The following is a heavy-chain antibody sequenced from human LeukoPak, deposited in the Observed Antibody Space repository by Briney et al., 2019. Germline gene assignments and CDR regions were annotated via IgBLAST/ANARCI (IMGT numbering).Heavy chain of an antibody. J-gene: IGHJ4*02. CDR3: ARGYCSGGSCNRPFDY. Sequence: PSETLSLTCTVSGGSISSSSYYWGWIRQPPGKGLEWIGSMYYSGSTYYNPSLKSRITISVDTSKNQFSLKLSSVTAADTAVYYCARGYCSGGSCNRPFDYWGQGTLVTVSS. V-gene: IGHV4-39*01. CDR2: MYYSGST. CDR1: GGSISSSSYY. D-gene: IGHD2-15*01.